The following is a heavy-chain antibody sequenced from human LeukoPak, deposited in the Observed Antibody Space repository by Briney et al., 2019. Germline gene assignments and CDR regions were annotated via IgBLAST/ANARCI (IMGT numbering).Heavy chain of an antibody. J-gene: IGHJ5*02. CDR1: GGTFSSYA. CDR2: IIPIFGTA. D-gene: IGHD2-2*01. Sequence: GSSVKVSCKASGGTFSSYAISWVRQAPGQGLEWMGGIIPIFGTANYAQKFQGRVTFTADESTSTAYMELSSLRSEDTAVYYCARDLYCSSTSCYDEHNWFDPWGQGTLVTVSS. V-gene: IGHV1-69*01. CDR3: ARDLYCSSTSCYDEHNWFDP.